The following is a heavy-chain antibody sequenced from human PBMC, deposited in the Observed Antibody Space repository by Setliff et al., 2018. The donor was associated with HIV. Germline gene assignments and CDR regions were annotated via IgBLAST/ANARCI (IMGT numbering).Heavy chain of an antibody. J-gene: IGHJ4*02. CDR3: ARVGERWLQFYYFDN. V-gene: IGHV1-46*02. D-gene: IGHD5-12*01. Sequence: ASVKVSCKASGGTFNRYAISWVRQAPGQGLEWMGVINPSGGSTSYAQKFQGRVTMTRGTSSGTVYMELSGLRFEDTAMYYCARVGERWLQFYYFDNWGQGTLVTVSS. CDR1: GGTFNRYA. CDR2: INPSGGST.